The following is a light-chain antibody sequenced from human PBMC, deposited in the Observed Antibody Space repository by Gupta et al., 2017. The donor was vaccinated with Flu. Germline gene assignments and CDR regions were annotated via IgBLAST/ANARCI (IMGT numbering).Light chain of an antibody. CDR3: QQYGSSSIT. V-gene: IGKV3-20*01. Sequence: ERATLSCRASQSVSRSYLAWYQQNPGQAPRLLIYDASSRATGIPDRFSGSGSGADFTLTISRLEPVDFAVYYCQQYGSSSITFGQGTRLEIK. J-gene: IGKJ5*01. CDR2: DAS. CDR1: QSVSRSY.